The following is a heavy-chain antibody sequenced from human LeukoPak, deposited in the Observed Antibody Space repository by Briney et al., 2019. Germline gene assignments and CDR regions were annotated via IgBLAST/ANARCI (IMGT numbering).Heavy chain of an antibody. D-gene: IGHD3-3*01. J-gene: IGHJ6*02. V-gene: IGHV3-30*18. CDR1: GFTFSNYG. CDR3: AKDRGLVLRFLEWYNYYYGMDV. Sequence: GGSLRLSCAASGFTFSNYGMSWVRQAPGKGLEWVAVISYDGSNKYYADSVKGRFTISRDNSKNTLYLQMNSLRAEDTAVYYCAKDRGLVLRFLEWYNYYYGMDVWGQGTTVTVSS. CDR2: ISYDGSNK.